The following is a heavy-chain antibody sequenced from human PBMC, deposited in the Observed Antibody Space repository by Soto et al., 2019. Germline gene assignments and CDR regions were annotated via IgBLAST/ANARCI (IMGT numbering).Heavy chain of an antibody. D-gene: IGHD1-26*01. J-gene: IGHJ4*02. Sequence: QLQLQESGPGLVKPSETLSLTCTVSGGSISSSSYYWGWIRQPPGKGLEWIGSIYYSGSTYYNPSLKSRVTISVDTSKNQSSLKLSSVTAADTAVYYCARHGGSYSYFDYWGQGTLVTVSS. CDR2: IYYSGST. CDR1: GGSISSSSYY. CDR3: ARHGGSYSYFDY. V-gene: IGHV4-39*01.